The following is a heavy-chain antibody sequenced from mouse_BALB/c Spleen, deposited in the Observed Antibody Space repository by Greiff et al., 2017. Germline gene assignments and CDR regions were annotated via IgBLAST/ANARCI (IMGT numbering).Heavy chain of an antibody. CDR1: GYTFTDYN. Sequence: VQLQQSGPELVKPGASVKIPCKASGYTFTDYNMHWVKQSHGKSLEWIGDINPNNGGTIYNQKFKGKATLTVDKSSSTAYMELRSLTSEDTAVYYCARRYGYWFAYWGQGTLVTVSA. CDR2: INPNNGGT. CDR3: ARRYGYWFAY. D-gene: IGHD1-2*01. J-gene: IGHJ3*01. V-gene: IGHV1-18*01.